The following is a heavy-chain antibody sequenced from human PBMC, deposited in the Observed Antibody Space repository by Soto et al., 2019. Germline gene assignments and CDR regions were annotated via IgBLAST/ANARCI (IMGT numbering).Heavy chain of an antibody. Sequence: ASVKVSCKASGYTFINFDISWVRQAAGQGLEWLGWMNPGSGTSTYYADSVKGRFTISRDNSRDTLFLQMNSLTADDTAVYYCAKATTNGGWFNPFDSWGQGALVTVSS. CDR1: GYTFINFD. CDR2: MNPGSGTST. J-gene: IGHJ4*02. V-gene: IGHV1-8*02. D-gene: IGHD6-19*01. CDR3: AKATTNGGWFNPFDS.